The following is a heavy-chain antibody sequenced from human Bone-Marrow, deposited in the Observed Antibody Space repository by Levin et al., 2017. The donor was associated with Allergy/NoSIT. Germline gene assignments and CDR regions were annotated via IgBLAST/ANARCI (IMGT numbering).Heavy chain of an antibody. CDR2: ISYDGSNK. CDR1: GFTFSSYG. J-gene: IGHJ6*02. V-gene: IGHV3-30*18. D-gene: IGHD3-10*01. Sequence: PGGSLRLSCAASGFTFSSYGMHWVRQAPGKGLEWVAVISYDGSNKYYADSVKSRFTISRDNSKNTLYLQMNSLRAEDTAVYYCAKPQGGGSGSYRDYYYYGMDVWGQGTTVTVSS. CDR3: AKPQGGGSGSYRDYYYYGMDV.